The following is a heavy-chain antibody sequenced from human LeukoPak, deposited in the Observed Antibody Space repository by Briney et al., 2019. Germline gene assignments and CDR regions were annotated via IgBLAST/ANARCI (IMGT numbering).Heavy chain of an antibody. J-gene: IGHJ4*02. CDR3: ATWTIAVADC. CDR2: ISGDGDST. V-gene: IGHV3-23*01. CDR1: GFTFSNG. Sequence: GGSLRLSCAASGFTFSNGMSWVRQAPGKGLEWVSAISGDGDSTYYADSVKGRFTISRDNSKNTLYLQMNSLRAEDTAVYYCATWTIAVADCWGQGTLVTVSS. D-gene: IGHD6-19*01.